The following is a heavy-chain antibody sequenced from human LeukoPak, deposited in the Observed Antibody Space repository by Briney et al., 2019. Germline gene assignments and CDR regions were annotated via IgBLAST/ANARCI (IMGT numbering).Heavy chain of an antibody. CDR2: IYYSGIT. CDR1: GGSISSHY. J-gene: IGHJ5*02. D-gene: IGHD3-22*01. Sequence: SETLSLTCTVSGGSISSHYWSWIRQPPGKGLEWIGYIYYSGITNYNPSLKSRVTISVDTSKNQLSLKLSSVTAADTAVYYCARPYYYDSRIDPWGQGILVTVSS. CDR3: ARPYYYDSRIDP. V-gene: IGHV4-59*08.